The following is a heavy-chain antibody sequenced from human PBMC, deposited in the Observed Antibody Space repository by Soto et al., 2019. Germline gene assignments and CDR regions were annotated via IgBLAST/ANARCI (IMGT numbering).Heavy chain of an antibody. V-gene: IGHV3-23*01. CDR2: ISGSGGST. CDR3: AKDVYDEYYFDY. Sequence: GGSLRVSCAASGFTFSSYAMSWVRQAPGKGLEWVSAISGSGGSTYYADSVKGRFTISRDNSKNTLYLQMNSLRAEDTAVYYCAKDVYDEYYFDYWGQGTLVTVSS. D-gene: IGHD1-1*01. CDR1: GFTFSSYA. J-gene: IGHJ4*02.